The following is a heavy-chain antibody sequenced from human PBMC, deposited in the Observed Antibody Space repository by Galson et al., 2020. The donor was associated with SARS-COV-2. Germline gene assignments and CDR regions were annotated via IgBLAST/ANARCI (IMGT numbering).Heavy chain of an antibody. CDR2: IYYTFLSYSGST. CDR3: ARGGLAAADTIDAFDV. V-gene: IGHV4-59*01. J-gene: IGHJ3*01. CDR1: GGSISSNY. D-gene: IGHD6-13*01. Sequence: SETLSLTCIVSGGSISSNYWSWIRQPPGKGLEWIGYIYYTFLSYSGSTNYNPSLKSRVTMSLDTSKNQFSLKLTSVTAADTAVYYCARGGLAAADTIDAFDVWGQGTMVSVSS.